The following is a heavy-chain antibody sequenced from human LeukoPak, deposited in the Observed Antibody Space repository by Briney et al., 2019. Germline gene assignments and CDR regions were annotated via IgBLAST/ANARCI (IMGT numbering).Heavy chain of an antibody. D-gene: IGHD6-6*01. CDR3: ARDVRTYSSSSYYYYGMDV. CDR1: GFTVSSNY. V-gene: IGHV3-66*01. J-gene: IGHJ6*02. CDR2: IYSGGST. Sequence: GGSLRLSCAASGFTVSSNYMNWVRQAPGKGLEWVSVIYSGGSTYYADSAKGRFTISRDNSKNTVYLQMNSLRAEDTAVYYCARDVRTYSSSSYYYYGMDVWGQGTTVTVSS.